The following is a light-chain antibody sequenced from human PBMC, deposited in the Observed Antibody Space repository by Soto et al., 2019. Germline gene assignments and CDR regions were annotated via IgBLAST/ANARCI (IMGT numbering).Light chain of an antibody. Sequence: AIQLTQSPSSLSASVGDRVTISCRASQNIRNDLGWYQQRVGRAPRLLIYAASSLDDGVPSRFSGSGSGTDFTLTISSLQPEDSATYYCLDDFKFPRTFAQGTKVEVK. CDR2: AAS. V-gene: IGKV1-6*01. CDR3: LDDFKFPRT. J-gene: IGKJ1*01. CDR1: QNIRND.